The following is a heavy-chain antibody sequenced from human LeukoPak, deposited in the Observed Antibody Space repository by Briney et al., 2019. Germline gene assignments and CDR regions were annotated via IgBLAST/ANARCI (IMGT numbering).Heavy chain of an antibody. CDR1: GFTFSSYA. V-gene: IGHV3-23*01. CDR3: ARDPQKGQWLASGLGWFDP. J-gene: IGHJ5*02. Sequence: GGSLRLSCAASGFTFSSYAMSWVRQAPGKGLEWVSGISGSGSGGTTYYADSVKGRFSISRDNFKNTLYLQMNSLRTEDTAVYYCARDPQKGQWLASGLGWFDPWGQGTLVTVSS. D-gene: IGHD6-19*01. CDR2: ISGSGSGGTT.